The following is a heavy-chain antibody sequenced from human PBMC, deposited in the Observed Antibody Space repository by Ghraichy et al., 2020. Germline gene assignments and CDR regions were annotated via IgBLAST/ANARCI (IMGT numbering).Heavy chain of an antibody. CDR3: ARLIDNWSYLSDH. CDR1: GYTFSNSG. J-gene: IGHJ4*02. D-gene: IGHD1-7*01. CDR2: ISGYNGNA. Sequence: ASVKVSCKASGYTFSNSGSVGICWVRQAPGQGLEWMGWISGYNGNANYAQRFQGRVTMTRDTSTSTAYMELRSLRSDDTAVYYCARLIDNWSYLSDHWGQGTLVTVSS. V-gene: IGHV1-18*01.